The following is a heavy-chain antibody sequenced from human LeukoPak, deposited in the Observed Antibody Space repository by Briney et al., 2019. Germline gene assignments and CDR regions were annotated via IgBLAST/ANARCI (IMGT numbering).Heavy chain of an antibody. CDR1: GGSISSSIYY. J-gene: IGHJ6*03. CDR3: ARAHPRALIRDYNYYYYYMDV. CDR2: VFYNGAT. Sequence: PSETLSLTCIVSGGSISSSIYYWAWVRQPPGKGLEWIGTVFYNGATQYSPSLRSRVTISIDTSKNQFSLKLRYVTAADTAVYYCARAHPRALIRDYNYYYYYMDVWGEGTTVTVSS. D-gene: IGHD4-11*01. V-gene: IGHV4-39*07.